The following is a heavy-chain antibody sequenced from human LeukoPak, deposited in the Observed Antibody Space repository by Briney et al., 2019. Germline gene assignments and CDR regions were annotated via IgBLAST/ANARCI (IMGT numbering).Heavy chain of an antibody. CDR3: ARSNFGCNVHFDY. D-gene: IGHD4-23*01. J-gene: IGHJ4*02. V-gene: IGHV1-8*02. Sequence: ASVKVSCKASGYSFTSYDINWVRQATGQGLEWIGWMNPNSGDADYTQKFKGRVTFTRDTSTRTAYMEVNSLGSEDTAVYYCARSNFGCNVHFDYWGQGTLVTVSS. CDR1: GYSFTSYD. CDR2: MNPNSGDA.